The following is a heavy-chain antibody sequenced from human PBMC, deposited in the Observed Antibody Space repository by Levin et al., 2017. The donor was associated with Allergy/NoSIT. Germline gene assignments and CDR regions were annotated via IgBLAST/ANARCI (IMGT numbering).Heavy chain of an antibody. CDR3: TTEDSSGWYWYFDL. V-gene: IGHV3-15*01. J-gene: IGHJ2*01. Sequence: SCAASGFTFSNAWMSWVRQAPGKGLEWVGRIKSKTDGGTTDYAAPVKGRFTISRDDSKNTLYLQMNSLKTEDTAVYYCTTEDSSGWYWYFDLWGRGTLVTVSS. CDR2: IKSKTDGGTT. D-gene: IGHD6-19*01. CDR1: GFTFSNAW.